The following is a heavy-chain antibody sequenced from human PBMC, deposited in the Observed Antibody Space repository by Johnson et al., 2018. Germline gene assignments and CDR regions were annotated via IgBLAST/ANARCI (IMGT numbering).Heavy chain of an antibody. CDR1: GGSMSTYY. CDR3: ASASVDTAMVGAFDI. CDR2: IFYGGSS. D-gene: IGHD5-18*01. J-gene: IGHJ3*02. V-gene: IGHV4-59*07. Sequence: QVQLQESGPGLVKSSDTLSLTCTVSGGSMSTYYWSWIRQPPGKGLEWIGYIFYGGSSKHNPSLKSRAFISVDTGKNQFSLNLSSVTAADTAMYYCASASVDTAMVGAFDIWGQGTMVAVSS.